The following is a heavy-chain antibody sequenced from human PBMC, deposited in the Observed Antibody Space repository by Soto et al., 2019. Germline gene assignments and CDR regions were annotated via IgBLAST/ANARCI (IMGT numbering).Heavy chain of an antibody. CDR3: ARQNTAMVDHDAFDI. D-gene: IGHD5-18*01. J-gene: IGHJ3*02. CDR2: MNPNSGNT. Sequence: ASVKVSCKASGYTFTSYDINWVRQATGQGLEWMGWMNPNSGNTGYAQKFQGRVTMTRNTSISTAYMELSSLRSEDTAVYSCARQNTAMVDHDAFDIWGQGTMVTVSS. CDR1: GYTFTSYD. V-gene: IGHV1-8*01.